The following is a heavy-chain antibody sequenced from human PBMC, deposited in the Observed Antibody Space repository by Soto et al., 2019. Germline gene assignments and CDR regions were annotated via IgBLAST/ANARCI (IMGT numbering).Heavy chain of an antibody. Sequence: ASLKVSCKASGYTFSSYAMHWVRQAPGQRLEWMGWINAGYGNTKSSQKFQDRVTISRDTSASTAYMELTSLRYEDTDVYYWARGTGAGTFDFWGQRRLVIV. V-gene: IGHV1-3*01. CDR1: GYTFSSYA. CDR3: ARGTGAGTFDF. J-gene: IGHJ4*02. D-gene: IGHD1-1*01. CDR2: INAGYGNT.